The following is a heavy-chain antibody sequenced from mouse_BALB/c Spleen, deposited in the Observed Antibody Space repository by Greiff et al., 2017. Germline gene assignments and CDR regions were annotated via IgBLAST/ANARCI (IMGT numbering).Heavy chain of an antibody. V-gene: IGHV6-6*02. J-gene: IGHJ4*01. D-gene: IGHD3-2*01. CDR1: GFTFSNYW. CDR3: TQDSSGYYAMDY. Sequence: EVKLEESGGGLVQPGGSMKLSCVASGFTFSNYWMNWVRQSPEKGLEWVAEIRLKSNNYATHYAESVKGRFTISRDDSKSSVYLQMNNLRAEDTGIYYCTQDSSGYYAMDYWGQGTSVTVSS. CDR2: IRLKSNNYAT.